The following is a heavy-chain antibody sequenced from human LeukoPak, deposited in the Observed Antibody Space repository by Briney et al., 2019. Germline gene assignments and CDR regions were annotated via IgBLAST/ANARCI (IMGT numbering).Heavy chain of an antibody. Sequence: SETLSLTCTVSGGSISSYYWSWIQQPAGKGLEWIGRIYTSGSTNYNPSLKSRVTMSVDTSKNQFSLKLSSVTAADTAVYYCAREYSSGWSRGFDYWGQGTLVTVSS. CDR1: GGSISSYY. V-gene: IGHV4-4*07. CDR2: IYTSGST. D-gene: IGHD6-19*01. CDR3: AREYSSGWSRGFDY. J-gene: IGHJ4*02.